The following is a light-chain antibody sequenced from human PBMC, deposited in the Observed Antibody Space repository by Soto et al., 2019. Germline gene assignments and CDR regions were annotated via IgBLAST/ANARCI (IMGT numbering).Light chain of an antibody. CDR2: EVN. Sequence: QSVLTQPASVSGSPGQSLTISCTGTSSDVGGYNHVSWYQQCPGKAPKLMIYEVNNRPSGVSNRFSGSKSGNTASLTISGLQADDDADYYCSSFAGSATWVFGGGTKLTVL. V-gene: IGLV2-14*01. CDR1: SSDVGGYNH. CDR3: SSFAGSATWV. J-gene: IGLJ3*02.